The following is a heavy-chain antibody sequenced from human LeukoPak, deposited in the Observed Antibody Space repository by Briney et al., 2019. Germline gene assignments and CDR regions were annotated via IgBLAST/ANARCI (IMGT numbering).Heavy chain of an antibody. Sequence: GASVKVSCKASGYTFTSYDINWVRQATGQGLEWMGWMNPNSGNTGYAQKFQGRVTITRNTSISTAYMELSSLRSEDTAVYYCATFPSGSYSVYWGQGTLVTVSS. CDR2: MNPNSGNT. J-gene: IGHJ4*02. D-gene: IGHD1-26*01. CDR1: GYTFTSYD. CDR3: ATFPSGSYSVY. V-gene: IGHV1-8*03.